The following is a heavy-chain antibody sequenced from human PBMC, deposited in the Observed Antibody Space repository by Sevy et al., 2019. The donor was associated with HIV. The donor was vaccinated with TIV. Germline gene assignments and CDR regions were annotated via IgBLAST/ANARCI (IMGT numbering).Heavy chain of an antibody. V-gene: IGHV1-69*13. CDR3: ANWNDDWYYFDS. J-gene: IGHJ4*02. Sequence: ASVKVSCKASGGTFSSYAISWVRQAPGQGLEWMGRFVPIFGAPNYAQKFQGRVTITADESTSTAYMELSGLRSEDTAVCYCANWNDDWYYFDSWGQGTLVTVSS. CDR1: GGTFSSYA. D-gene: IGHD1-1*01. CDR2: FVPIFGAP.